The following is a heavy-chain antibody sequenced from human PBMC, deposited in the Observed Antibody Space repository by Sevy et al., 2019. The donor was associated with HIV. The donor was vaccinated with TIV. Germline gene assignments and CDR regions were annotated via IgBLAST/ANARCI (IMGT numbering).Heavy chain of an antibody. J-gene: IGHJ1*01. CDR3: ARAHNYYDSSGYCFQH. Sequence: GGSLRLSCAASGFTVSSNYMSWVRQAPGKGLEWVSVIYSGGSTYYADSVTGRFTISRDNSKKTLYLQMNSLRAEDTAVYYCARAHNYYDSSGYCFQHWGQGTLVTVSS. D-gene: IGHD3-22*01. CDR2: IYSGGST. V-gene: IGHV3-66*01. CDR1: GFTVSSNY.